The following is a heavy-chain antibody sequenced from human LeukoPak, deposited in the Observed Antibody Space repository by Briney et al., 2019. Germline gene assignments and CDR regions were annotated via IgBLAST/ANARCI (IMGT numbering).Heavy chain of an antibody. D-gene: IGHD3-22*01. J-gene: IGHJ1*01. CDR2: IIPIFGTA. Sequence: ASVKVSCKASGGTFSSYAISWVRQAPGQGLEWMGRIIPIFGTANYAQKFQGRVTITTDESTSTAYMELGSLRSEDTAVYYCARGYYDSSGYYHEYFQHWGQGTLVTVSS. V-gene: IGHV1-69*05. CDR1: GGTFSSYA. CDR3: ARGYYDSSGYYHEYFQH.